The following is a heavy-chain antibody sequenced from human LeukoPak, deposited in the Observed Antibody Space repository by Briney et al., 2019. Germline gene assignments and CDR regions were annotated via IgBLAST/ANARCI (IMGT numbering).Heavy chain of an antibody. CDR3: AGAPNRHFFDY. CDR1: SGSITRYY. CDR2: IYYTGTT. Sequence: SETLSLTCTVSSGSITRYYWSWIRQPPGKGLEYIGHIYYTGTTDYNPSLKSRVTMSVDTSKNQFSLRLTSVTASDTAVYFCAGAPNRHFFDYWGQGTLVAVSS. J-gene: IGHJ4*02. V-gene: IGHV4-59*01.